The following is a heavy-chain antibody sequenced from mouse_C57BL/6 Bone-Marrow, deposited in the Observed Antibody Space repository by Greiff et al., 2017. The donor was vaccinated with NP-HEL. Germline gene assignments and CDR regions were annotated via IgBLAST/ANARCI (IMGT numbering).Heavy chain of an antibody. J-gene: IGHJ2*01. CDR1: GYTFTSYW. Sequence: QVQLKQPGAELVRPGTSVKLSCKASGYTFTSYWMHWVKQRPGQGLEWIGVIDPSDSYTNYNQKFKGKATLTVDTSSSTAYMQLSSLTSEDSAVYYCARGVGYYSNYDEFDYWGQGTTLTVSS. V-gene: IGHV1-59*01. D-gene: IGHD2-5*01. CDR3: ARGVGYYSNYDEFDY. CDR2: IDPSDSYT.